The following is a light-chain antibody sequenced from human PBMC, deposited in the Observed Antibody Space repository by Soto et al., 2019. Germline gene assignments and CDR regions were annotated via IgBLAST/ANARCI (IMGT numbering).Light chain of an antibody. CDR2: GAS. J-gene: IGKJ2*01. CDR3: QQYNNWPLMYT. V-gene: IGKV3-15*01. Sequence: EIVMTQSPATLSVSPGERATVSCRASQGVSSNLAWYQQKPGQAPRLFIYGASTRATGIPARFSGSGSGTEFTLTISSLQSEDFAVYYCQQYNNWPLMYTFGQGTKLEIK. CDR1: QGVSSN.